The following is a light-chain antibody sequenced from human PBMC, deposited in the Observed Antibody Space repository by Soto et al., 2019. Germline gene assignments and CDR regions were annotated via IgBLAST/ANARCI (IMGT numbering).Light chain of an antibody. J-gene: IGLJ1*01. CDR2: EVV. CDR3: KSYAGSNTYA. V-gene: IGLV2-8*01. Sequence: QSVLAQPASVSGSPGQSITISCTGTSSDVGGYNYVSWYQHHPGKAPKLMIYEVVQRPSGVPDRFSGSKSGNTASLTVSGLQAADEADYFCKSYAGSNTYAFGSGTKVTVL. CDR1: SSDVGGYNY.